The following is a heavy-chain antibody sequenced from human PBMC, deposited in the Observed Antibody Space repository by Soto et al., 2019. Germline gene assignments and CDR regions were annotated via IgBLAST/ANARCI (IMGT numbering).Heavy chain of an antibody. CDR3: ERDGDGRMTTNPYYHNGMEV. Sequence: PSETLSLTCTVSGGSLGSYYWSWIRQPPGKGLEWIGYVFYTGRANYNASLKSRVSISLDTSNYQFSPKLSSVTAADTAVYYCERDGDGRMTTNPYYHNGMEVWGPGTTVTVSS. V-gene: IGHV4-59*01. CDR1: GGSLGSYY. CDR2: VFYTGRA. J-gene: IGHJ6*02. D-gene: IGHD4-4*01.